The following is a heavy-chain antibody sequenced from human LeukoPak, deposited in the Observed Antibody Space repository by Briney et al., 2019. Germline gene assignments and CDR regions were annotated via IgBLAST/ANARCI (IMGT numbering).Heavy chain of an antibody. V-gene: IGHV1-18*01. J-gene: IGHJ4*02. CDR1: GYAFISYG. Sequence: ASVKVSCKASGYAFISYGISWMRQAPGQGLEWMGWISAYNGNTNYAQKLQGRVTMTTDTSTSTAYMELRSLRSDDTAVYYCARDSLQKLGYCSSTSCRYFDYWGQGTLVTVSS. CDR3: ARDSLQKLGYCSSTSCRYFDY. CDR2: ISAYNGNT. D-gene: IGHD2-2*01.